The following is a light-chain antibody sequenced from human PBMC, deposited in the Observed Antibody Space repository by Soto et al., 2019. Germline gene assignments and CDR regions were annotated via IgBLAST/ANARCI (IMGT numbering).Light chain of an antibody. CDR2: GND. V-gene: IGLV1-44*01. J-gene: IGLJ2*01. Sequence: QPVLTQPPSASGTPGQRVTISCSGSSSNIGGNIVNWYQQLPGTAPKLLIFGNDQRPSWVPDRFSGSKSGTSASLAISALQSEDEANYYCSAGDDSLNGVVFGGGTKLTVL. CDR3: SAGDDSLNGVV. CDR1: SSNIGGNI.